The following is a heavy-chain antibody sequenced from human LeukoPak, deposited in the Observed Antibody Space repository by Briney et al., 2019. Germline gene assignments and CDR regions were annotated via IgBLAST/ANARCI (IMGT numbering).Heavy chain of an antibody. CDR3: VKEDCSSSSCYKNYYYYMDV. CDR2: ISYDGSNK. Sequence: PGGSLRLSCAASGFTFSSYAMHWVRQAPGKGLEWVAVISYDGSNKYYADSVKGRFTISRDNSKNTLYLQMNSLRAEDTAVYYCVKEDCSSSSCYKNYYYYMDVWGKGTTVTVS. CDR1: GFTFSSYA. D-gene: IGHD2-2*02. V-gene: IGHV3-30-3*01. J-gene: IGHJ6*03.